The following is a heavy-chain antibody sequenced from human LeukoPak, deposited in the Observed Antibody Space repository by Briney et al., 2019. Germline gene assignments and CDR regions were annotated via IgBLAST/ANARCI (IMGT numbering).Heavy chain of an antibody. V-gene: IGHV4-31*03. Sequence: SQTLSLTCTVSGGSISSGGYYWSWIRQHPGKGLEWIGYIYYSGSTYYNPSLKSRVTISVDTSKNQFSLKLSSVTAADTAVYYCARVQYCSSTSCPSYYYYGMDVWGKGTTVTVSS. D-gene: IGHD2-2*01. J-gene: IGHJ6*04. CDR1: GGSISSGGYY. CDR2: IYYSGST. CDR3: ARVQYCSSTSCPSYYYYGMDV.